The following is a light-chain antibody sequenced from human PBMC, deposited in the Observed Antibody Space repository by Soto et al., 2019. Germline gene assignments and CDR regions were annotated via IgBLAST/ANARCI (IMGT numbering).Light chain of an antibody. CDR3: QQCYSSPRP. CDR2: AAS. V-gene: IGKV1-39*01. J-gene: IGKJ1*01. CDR1: QRISTY. Sequence: DIQMTQSPSTLSTGVGDRGTITCRASQRISTYLNWYQQKRGKAPTLLIYAASSLQSGVPSRCSGRGSGTDFTLTINTLQPEDFATYFCQQCYSSPRPFGQGTKVEIK.